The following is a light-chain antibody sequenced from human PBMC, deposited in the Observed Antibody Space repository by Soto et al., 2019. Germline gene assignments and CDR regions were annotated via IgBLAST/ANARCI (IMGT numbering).Light chain of an antibody. CDR1: SGSVSTSYY. CDR3: VLYMSSGISV. Sequence: QAVVTQEPSFSVSPGGTVTLTCGLSSGSVSTSYYPSWYQQTPGQAPRTLIYSTNTRSSGVPDRFSGSILGNKAALPITGAQADDEADYYCVLYMSSGISVFGGGTKVTVL. J-gene: IGLJ3*02. CDR2: STN. V-gene: IGLV8-61*01.